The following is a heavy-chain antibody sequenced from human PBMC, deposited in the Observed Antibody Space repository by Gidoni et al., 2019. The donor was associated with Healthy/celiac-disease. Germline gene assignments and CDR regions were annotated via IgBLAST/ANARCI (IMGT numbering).Heavy chain of an antibody. CDR1: GFTFDDYA. D-gene: IGHD3-10*01. Sequence: EVQLVESGGGLVQPGRSLRLSCAASGFTFDDYAMHWVRQAPGKGLEWVSGISWNSGSIGYADSVKGRFTISRDNAKNSLYLQMNSLRAEDTALYYCAKDIAYYYGSGSSWFDPWGQGTLVTVSS. CDR2: ISWNSGSI. V-gene: IGHV3-9*01. CDR3: AKDIAYYYGSGSSWFDP. J-gene: IGHJ5*02.